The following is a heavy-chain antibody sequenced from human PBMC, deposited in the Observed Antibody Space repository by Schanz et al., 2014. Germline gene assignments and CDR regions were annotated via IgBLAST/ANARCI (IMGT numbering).Heavy chain of an antibody. CDR3: AKDSTHIDIVLVPTAIDY. CDR1: GFAFSSYS. J-gene: IGHJ4*02. CDR2: ISSSGSYI. D-gene: IGHD2-2*01. Sequence: QLVGSGGGLIQPGGSLRLSCTASGFAFSSYSMNWVRQAPGKGLEWVSSISSSGSYIHYADSVKGRFTISRDNAKNTLYLHMNTLRSEDTAVYYCAKDSTHIDIVLVPTAIDYWGQGTLVTVSS. V-gene: IGHV3-21*01.